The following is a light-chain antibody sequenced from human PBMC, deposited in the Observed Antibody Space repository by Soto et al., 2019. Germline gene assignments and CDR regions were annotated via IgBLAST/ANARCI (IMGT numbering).Light chain of an antibody. J-gene: IGLJ2*01. CDR2: DVS. Sequence: QSVLTQPASVSGSPGQSITISCTGTSSDVGGYNYVSWYQHHPGKGPKLMIYDVSNRPSGVSNRFSGSKSGNTATLTISGRQTEDEADDYCSSYTTSNTVVFGGGTKLTVL. V-gene: IGLV2-14*03. CDR1: SSDVGGYNY. CDR3: SSYTTSNTVV.